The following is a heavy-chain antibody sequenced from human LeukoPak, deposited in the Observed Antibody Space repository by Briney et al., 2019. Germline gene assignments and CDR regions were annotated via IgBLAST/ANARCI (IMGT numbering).Heavy chain of an antibody. CDR1: GFTFSSYG. V-gene: IGHV3-33*01. CDR2: IRYDGSNK. J-gene: IGHJ4*02. D-gene: IGHD1-26*01. CDR3: AREAWGSYLRYFDY. Sequence: GRSLRLSCAASGFTFSSYGMHWVRQAPGKGLEWVAVIRYDGSNKYYADSVKGRFTISRDNSKNTLYLQMNSLRAEDTAVYYCAREAWGSYLRYFDYWGQGTLVTVSS.